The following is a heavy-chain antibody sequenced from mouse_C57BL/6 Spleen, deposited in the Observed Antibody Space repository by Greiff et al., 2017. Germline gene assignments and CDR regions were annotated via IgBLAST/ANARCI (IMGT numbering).Heavy chain of an antibody. CDR2: IDPETGGT. J-gene: IGHJ1*03. CDR1: GYTFTDYE. CDR3: TREHYYGSSPWYFDV. V-gene: IGHV1-15*01. D-gene: IGHD1-1*01. Sequence: QVQLQQSGAELVRPGASVTLSCKASGYTFTDYEMHWVKQTPVHGLEWIGAIDPETGGTAYNQKFKGKAILTADKSSSTAYMVLRSLTSEDSAVYYCTREHYYGSSPWYFDVWGTGTTVTVSS.